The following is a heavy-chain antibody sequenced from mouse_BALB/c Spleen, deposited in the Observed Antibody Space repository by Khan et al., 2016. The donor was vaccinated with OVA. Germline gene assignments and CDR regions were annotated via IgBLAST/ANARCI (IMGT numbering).Heavy chain of an antibody. V-gene: IGHV5-17*02. Sequence: VQLKESGGGLVQPGGSRKLSCAASGFTFSRFGMHWVRQAPEKGLEWVAYISSGSSTIYYADTVKGRFTISRDNPKNTLFLQMTSLRSEDTAIYYCARDSNFDYWGQGTTLTVSS. CDR1: GFTFSRFG. CDR3: ARDSNFDY. J-gene: IGHJ2*01. CDR2: ISSGSSTI.